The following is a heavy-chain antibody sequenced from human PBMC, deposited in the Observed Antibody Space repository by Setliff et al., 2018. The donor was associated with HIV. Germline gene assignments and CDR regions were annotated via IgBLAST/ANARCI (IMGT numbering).Heavy chain of an antibody. V-gene: IGHV4-59*01. Sequence: PSETLSLTCSVSGGSFSGYYWSWIRQPPGKGLEWIGYIYTSGSTNYNPSLTSRVTISADTSRNQFSLKLTSVTAADTAIYYCARGVNFDYWGQGTQVTVSS. CDR2: IYTSGST. J-gene: IGHJ4*02. CDR3: ARGVNFDY. D-gene: IGHD3-3*01. CDR1: GGSFSGYY.